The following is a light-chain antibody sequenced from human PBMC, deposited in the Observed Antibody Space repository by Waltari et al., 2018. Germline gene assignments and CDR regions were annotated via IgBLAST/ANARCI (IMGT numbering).Light chain of an antibody. CDR2: MAS. CDR3: QQYNSYLGT. Sequence: DIQMTQSPSTLSASVGDRVTITCRASQTVGRYLAWYQKKSGKAPRLLIYMASNLEDGGPSRFSGSGSGTEFTLTISSLQPDDFATYYCQQYNSYLGTFGQGTKVEI. J-gene: IGKJ1*01. V-gene: IGKV1-5*03. CDR1: QTVGRY.